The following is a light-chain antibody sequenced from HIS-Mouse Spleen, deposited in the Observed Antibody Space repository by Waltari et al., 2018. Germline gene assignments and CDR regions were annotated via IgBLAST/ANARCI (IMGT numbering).Light chain of an antibody. CDR2: QDS. Sequence: SYELTQPPSVSVSPGQTASITCSGDKLGDKYACWYQQKPGQSPVLVIYQDSKRPSGIPGRFSGPNSGNTATLTISGTQAMDEADYYCQAWDSSTDVVFGGGTKLTVL. J-gene: IGLJ2*01. V-gene: IGLV3-1*01. CDR3: QAWDSSTDVV. CDR1: KLGDKY.